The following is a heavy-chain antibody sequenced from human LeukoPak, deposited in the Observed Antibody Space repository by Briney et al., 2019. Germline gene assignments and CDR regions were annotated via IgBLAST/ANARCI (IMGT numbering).Heavy chain of an antibody. J-gene: IGHJ3*02. D-gene: IGHD2-2*01. CDR2: TYYRSKWYN. CDR1: GDSVSRNRAA. Sequence: SQTLSLTCVISGDSVSRNRAAWNWIRQSPSRGLEWLGRTYYRSKWYNDYAVSVKSRITINPDTSKNQFSLQLNSVTPEDTAIYYCALGVVPAASLSQPAFDIWGQGTMVTVSS. V-gene: IGHV6-1*01. CDR3: ALGVVPAASLSQPAFDI.